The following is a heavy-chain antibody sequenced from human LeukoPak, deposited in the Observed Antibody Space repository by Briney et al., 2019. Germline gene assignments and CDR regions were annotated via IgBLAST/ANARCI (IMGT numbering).Heavy chain of an antibody. CDR3: AKDPMVRGATYDY. CDR2: ISYDGSNK. Sequence: PGGSLRLSCAASGFTFSSYAMHWVRQAPGKGLEWVAVISYDGSNKYYADSVKGRFTISRDNSKNTLYLQMNSLRAEDTAVYYCAKDPMVRGATYDYWGQGTLVTVSS. J-gene: IGHJ4*02. V-gene: IGHV3-30-3*01. D-gene: IGHD3-10*01. CDR1: GFTFSSYA.